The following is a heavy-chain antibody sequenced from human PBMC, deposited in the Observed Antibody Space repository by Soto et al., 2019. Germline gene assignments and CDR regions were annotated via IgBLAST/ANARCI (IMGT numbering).Heavy chain of an antibody. CDR2: MYTDGST. D-gene: IGHD5-12*01. Sequence: SETLSLTCTVSGGSITSGNYFWSWIRQPAGKGLEWIGHMYTDGSTNYNPSFKSRVTISADTSKNQFSLKLSSVTAADTAVYYCARDSRWLQFPYFDSWGQGTPVTVS. CDR1: GGSITSGNYF. CDR3: ARDSRWLQFPYFDS. J-gene: IGHJ4*01. V-gene: IGHV4-61*09.